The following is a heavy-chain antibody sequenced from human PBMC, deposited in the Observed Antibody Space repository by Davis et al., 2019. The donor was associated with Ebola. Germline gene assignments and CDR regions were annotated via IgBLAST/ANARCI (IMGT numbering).Heavy chain of an antibody. CDR1: GGSISSYY. V-gene: IGHV4-59*01. CDR2: IYYSGST. D-gene: IGHD2-21*01. Sequence: GSLRLSCTVSGGSISSYYWSWIRQPPGKGLEWIGYIYYSGSTNYNPSLKSRVTISVDTSKNQFSLKLSSVTAADTAVYYCARVGAYCGGDCYAFDIWGQGTMVTVSS. J-gene: IGHJ3*02. CDR3: ARVGAYCGGDCYAFDI.